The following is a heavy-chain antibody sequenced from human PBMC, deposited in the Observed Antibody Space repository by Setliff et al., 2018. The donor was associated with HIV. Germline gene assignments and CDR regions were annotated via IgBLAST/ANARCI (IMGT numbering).Heavy chain of an antibody. CDR3: TTLLVHAFDI. CDR1: GFTFSDYL. CDR2: ITTDGRTT. D-gene: IGHD3-10*01. V-gene: IGHV3-74*01. Sequence: PGGSLRLSCVASGFTFSDYLMHWVRQVPGRGLVWISRITTDGRTTTYADSVQGRFTISRDNTKNTLYLQMNSLKTEDTAVYYCTTLLVHAFDIWGQGTMVTVSS. J-gene: IGHJ3*02.